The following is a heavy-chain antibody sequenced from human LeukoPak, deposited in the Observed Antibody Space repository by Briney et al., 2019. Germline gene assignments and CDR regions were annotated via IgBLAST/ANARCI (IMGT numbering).Heavy chain of an antibody. Sequence: SVKVSCKASGGTFSSYAISWVRQAPGQGLEWMGRIIPILGIANYAQKFQGRVTITADKSTSTAYMELSSLRSEDTAVYYRARDPLPDIVVVPAAIRYYYYYYGMDVWGQGTTVTVSS. CDR1: GGTFSSYA. CDR2: IIPILGIA. J-gene: IGHJ6*02. D-gene: IGHD2-2*02. CDR3: ARDPLPDIVVVPAAIRYYYYYYGMDV. V-gene: IGHV1-69*04.